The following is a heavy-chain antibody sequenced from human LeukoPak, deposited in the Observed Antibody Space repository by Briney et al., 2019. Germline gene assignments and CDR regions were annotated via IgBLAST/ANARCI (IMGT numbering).Heavy chain of an antibody. J-gene: IGHJ4*02. D-gene: IGHD2-8*02. CDR3: AGDTGYFDY. CDR2: IYYSGST. Sequence: GSLRLSCAASGFTVSSSYMSWVRQPPGKGLEWIGSIYYSGSTYYNPSLKSRVTISVGTPKNQFSLKLSSVTAADTAVYYCAGDTGYFDYWGQGTLVTVSS. CDR1: GFTVSSSY. V-gene: IGHV4-39*07.